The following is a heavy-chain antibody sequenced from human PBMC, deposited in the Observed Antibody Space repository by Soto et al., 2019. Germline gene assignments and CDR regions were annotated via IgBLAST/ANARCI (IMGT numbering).Heavy chain of an antibody. CDR1: GYTFSSYG. CDR3: ARGIATGQLDP. D-gene: IGHD2-15*01. J-gene: IGHJ5*02. CDR2: ISANSGDT. Sequence: QVQLVQSGAEVKEPGASVRVSCKASGYTFSSYGFSWVRQAPGQGLEWVAWISANSGDTNSAQKFQGRVTLTTDTSTSTAYMDLRSLRSEDTAVYYCARGIATGQLDPWGQGTLVTVSS. V-gene: IGHV1-18*01.